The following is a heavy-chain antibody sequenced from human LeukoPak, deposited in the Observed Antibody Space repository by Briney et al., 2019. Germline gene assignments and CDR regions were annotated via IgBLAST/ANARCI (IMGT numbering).Heavy chain of an antibody. J-gene: IGHJ5*02. CDR3: ARVKGRLSWFDP. V-gene: IGHV4-39*07. CDR1: GGSISSSSHY. Sequence: SETLSLTCTVSGGSISSSSHYWGWIRQPPGKGLEWIGSIYYSGSTYYNPSLKSRVTVSVDTSKNQFSLKLSSVTAADTAVYYCARVKGRLSWFDPWGQGTLFTVSS. CDR2: IYYSGST.